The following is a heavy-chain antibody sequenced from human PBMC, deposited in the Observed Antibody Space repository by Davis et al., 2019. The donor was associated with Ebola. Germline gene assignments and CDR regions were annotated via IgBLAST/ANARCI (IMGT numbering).Heavy chain of an antibody. CDR1: GFTFSSYA. J-gene: IGHJ6*03. Sequence: PGGSLRLSCAASGFTFSSYAMSWVRQAPGKGLEWVSLISWDGGSTYYADSVKGRFTISRDNSKNSLYLQMNSLRTEDTALYYCAKGGIFSYYYYYMDVWGKGTTVTVSS. V-gene: IGHV3-43*02. D-gene: IGHD3-10*01. CDR2: ISWDGGST. CDR3: AKGGIFSYYYYYMDV.